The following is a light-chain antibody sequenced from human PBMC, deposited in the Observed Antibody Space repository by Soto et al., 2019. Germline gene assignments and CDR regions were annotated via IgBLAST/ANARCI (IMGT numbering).Light chain of an antibody. CDR2: GAS. V-gene: IGKV3-20*01. J-gene: IGKJ1*01. CDR3: QQYGSSPRT. Sequence: EIVLTQSPGTLSLSPGERATLSCMASQSVSSSYLAWYQQKPGQAPRLLIYGASSRATGIPERFSGSGSVTDFTLTISRLEPEDFAVYFCQQYGSSPRTFGQGTKVDI. CDR1: QSVSSSY.